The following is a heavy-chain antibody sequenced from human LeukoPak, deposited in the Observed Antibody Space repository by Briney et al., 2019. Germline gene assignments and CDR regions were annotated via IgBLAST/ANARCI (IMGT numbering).Heavy chain of an antibody. Sequence: GGSLRLSCAASGFTFTNNFMSWVRQVPGKGLEWVANIKQDGSETTYADSVRGRFTIFRDNAKDSVYLQMNSLRAEDTAVYYCAKDGGEYYDILTGYYPRLYYMDVWGKGTTVTISS. J-gene: IGHJ6*03. CDR1: GFTFTNNF. V-gene: IGHV3-7*03. D-gene: IGHD3-9*01. CDR3: AKDGGEYYDILTGYYPRLYYMDV. CDR2: IKQDGSET.